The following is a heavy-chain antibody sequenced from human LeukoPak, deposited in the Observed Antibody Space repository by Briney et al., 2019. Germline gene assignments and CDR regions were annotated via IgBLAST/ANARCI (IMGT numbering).Heavy chain of an antibody. CDR3: AKGPRDGCIDY. Sequence: GGSLRLSCAASGFSFSHYAMSWVRQAPGKGLEWVSSISSSSTYTYYADSVKGQFTISRDNSENTLYLQMNSLRAEDTAVYYCAKGPRDGCIDYWGQGTLVTVSS. D-gene: IGHD5-24*01. CDR1: GFSFSHYA. CDR2: ISSSSTYT. V-gene: IGHV3-23*01. J-gene: IGHJ4*02.